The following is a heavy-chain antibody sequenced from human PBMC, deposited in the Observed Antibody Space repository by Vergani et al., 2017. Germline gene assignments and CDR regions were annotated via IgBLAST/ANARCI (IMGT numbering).Heavy chain of an antibody. Sequence: QVQLVESGGGVVQPGRSLRLSCAASGFTFSSYGMHWVRQAPGKGLEWVAVIWYDGSNKYYADSVKGRFTISRDNSKNTLYLQMNSLRAEDTAVYYCARDGSYSSFDYWGQGTLVTVSS. CDR3: ARDGSYSSFDY. CDR1: GFTFSSYG. CDR2: IWYDGSNK. D-gene: IGHD6-13*01. J-gene: IGHJ4*02. V-gene: IGHV3-33*01.